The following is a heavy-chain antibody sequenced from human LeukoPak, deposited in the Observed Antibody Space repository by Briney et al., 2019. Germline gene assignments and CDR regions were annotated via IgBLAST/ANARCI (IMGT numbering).Heavy chain of an antibody. J-gene: IGHJ5*02. D-gene: IGHD6-13*01. CDR3: AKDISSSLSSPGLDP. CDR2: ISWNSGSI. Sequence: GGSLRLSCAASGFIFDDYAMHWVRQAPGKGLEWVSGISWNSGSIGYADSVKGRFTISRDNAKNSLYLQMNSLRAEDTALYYCAKDISSSLSSPGLDPWGQGTLVTVSS. CDR1: GFIFDDYA. V-gene: IGHV3-9*01.